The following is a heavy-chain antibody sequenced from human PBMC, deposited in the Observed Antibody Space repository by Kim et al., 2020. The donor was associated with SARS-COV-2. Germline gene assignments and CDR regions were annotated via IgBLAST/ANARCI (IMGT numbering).Heavy chain of an antibody. Sequence: ASVKVSCKASGYTFTSYAMNWVRQAPGQGLEWMGWINTNTGNPTYAQGFTGRFVFSLDTSVSTAYLQISSLKAEDTAVYYCARRRKQWLENWFDPWGQGTLVTVSS. CDR3: ARRRKQWLENWFDP. D-gene: IGHD6-19*01. V-gene: IGHV7-4-1*02. CDR2: INTNTGNP. J-gene: IGHJ5*02. CDR1: GYTFTSYA.